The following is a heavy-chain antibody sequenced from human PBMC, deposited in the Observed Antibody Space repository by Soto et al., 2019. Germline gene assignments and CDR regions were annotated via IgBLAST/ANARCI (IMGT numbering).Heavy chain of an antibody. Sequence: SVKVSCKASGDTFSSYTINWVRQAPGLGLEWMGRINPILSLSNYAQRFQGRVTIAADKSTSTAYMELRSLKSEDTAMYYCATSYGSGYRAFDYWGQGALVTVSS. CDR3: ATSYGSGYRAFDY. CDR2: INPILSLS. J-gene: IGHJ4*02. D-gene: IGHD3-10*01. CDR1: GDTFSSYT. V-gene: IGHV1-69*02.